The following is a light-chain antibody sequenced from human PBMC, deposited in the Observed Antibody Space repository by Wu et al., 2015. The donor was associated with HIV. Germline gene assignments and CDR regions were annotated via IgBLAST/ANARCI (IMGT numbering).Light chain of an antibody. CDR1: QSVSSNY. CDR2: AAS. CDR3: QHYSSSPTMYT. Sequence: EIVLTQSPGTLSLSPGERATFSCRASQSVSSNYLAWYQKKSGQAPRLLIYAASSRATGIPDRFSGSESGTDFTLTISRLEPEDFAVYYCQHYSSSPTMYTFGQGTKLEIK. J-gene: IGKJ2*01. V-gene: IGKV3-20*01.